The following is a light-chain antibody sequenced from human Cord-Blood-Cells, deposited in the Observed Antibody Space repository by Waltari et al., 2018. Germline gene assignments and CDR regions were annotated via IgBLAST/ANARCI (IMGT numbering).Light chain of an antibody. CDR2: AAS. CDR3: QQYYSYPLT. V-gene: IGKV1-8*01. J-gene: IGKJ4*01. CDR1: QGISSY. Sequence: AIRMTQSPSSFSASTGDRVTITCRASQGISSYLAWSQQKPGKAPNCLIYAASTLQSGVPSRFSGSGSGTDFTLTISCLQSEDFATYYCQQYYSYPLTFGGGTKVEIK.